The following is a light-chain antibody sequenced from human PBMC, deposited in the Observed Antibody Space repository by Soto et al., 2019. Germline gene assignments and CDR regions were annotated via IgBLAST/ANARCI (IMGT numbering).Light chain of an antibody. Sequence: EIVLTQSPGTLSLSAGERATLSCRASQSVSTNLAWYQQKPGQAPRLLIYGASTGATGIPARFSGSGSGTEFTLTISSLQSEDFAVYYCQQYNNWPRTFGQGTKVDIK. CDR1: QSVSTN. J-gene: IGKJ1*01. CDR2: GAS. CDR3: QQYNNWPRT. V-gene: IGKV3-15*01.